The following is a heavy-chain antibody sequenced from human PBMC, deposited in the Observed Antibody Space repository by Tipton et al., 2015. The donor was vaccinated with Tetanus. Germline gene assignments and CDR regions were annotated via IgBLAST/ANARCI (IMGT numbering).Heavy chain of an antibody. D-gene: IGHD1-26*01. CDR1: GFTFSTYS. J-gene: IGHJ3*02. CDR3: ASLIVGVNNLPDAFDI. CDR2: IHSSSSYI. Sequence: SLRLSCAASGFTFSTYSMNWVHQAPGKGLEWVSSIHSSSSYIYYADSVRGRFTISRDNARKSPYLQINSLRAEDTAVYYCASLIVGVNNLPDAFDIWGQGTMVTVSS. V-gene: IGHV3-21*01.